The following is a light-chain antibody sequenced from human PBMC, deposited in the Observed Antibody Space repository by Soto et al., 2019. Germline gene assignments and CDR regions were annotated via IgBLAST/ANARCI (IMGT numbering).Light chain of an antibody. V-gene: IGLV2-14*01. CDR3: SSFTTINSLV. Sequence: QSVLTQPASVSGSPGQSITISCTGSSSDVVDYNYVSWYQQHPGEAPRLLIHEVTIRPSGVSNRFSGSKSGNMASLTISGLQAEDEADYYCSSFTTINSLVFGGGTKLTVL. CDR2: EVT. J-gene: IGLJ2*01. CDR1: SSDVVDYNY.